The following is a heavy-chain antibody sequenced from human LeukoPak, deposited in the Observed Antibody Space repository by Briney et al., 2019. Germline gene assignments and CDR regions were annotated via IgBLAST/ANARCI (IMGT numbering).Heavy chain of an antibody. J-gene: IGHJ4*02. CDR3: ARDSLLIVGAPEVLDY. V-gene: IGHV4-38-2*02. CDR1: GGSISSYY. CDR2: IYHGGST. D-gene: IGHD1-26*01. Sequence: SETLSLTCTVSGGSISSYYWSWIRQPPGKGLEWIGSIYHGGSTYYNPSLKSRVTISVDTSKNQFSLKLSSVTAADTAVYYCARDSLLIVGAPEVLDYWGQGTLVTVSS.